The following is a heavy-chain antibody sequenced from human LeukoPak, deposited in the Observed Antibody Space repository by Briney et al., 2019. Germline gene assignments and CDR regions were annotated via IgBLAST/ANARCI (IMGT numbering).Heavy chain of an antibody. Sequence: PGGSLRLSCAASGFTFSDHYMDWVRQAAGKGLEWVGRTRDRANSYTTEYAASVTGRFTISRDDSRNSLYLQMNSLRAEDTAVYYCARGVCSGAGCYSGGNWFDPWGQGTLVTVSS. CDR1: GFTFSDHY. CDR3: ARGVCSGAGCYSGGNWFDP. V-gene: IGHV3-72*01. CDR2: TRDRANSYTT. D-gene: IGHD2-15*01. J-gene: IGHJ5*02.